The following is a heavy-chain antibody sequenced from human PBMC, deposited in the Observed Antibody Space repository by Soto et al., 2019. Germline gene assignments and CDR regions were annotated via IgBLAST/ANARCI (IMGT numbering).Heavy chain of an antibody. D-gene: IGHD2-2*01. CDR1: GFTFSGYS. Sequence: EVQLVESGGGLVLPGGSLRLSCAASGFTFSGYSMNWVRQAPGKGLEWVSYIASTSWNIYYADTVKGRFTISRDNAKNSLYLQMKSLRDEDTAVYYCARGPSAAAPLSDWYFDLWGRGTLVTVSS. J-gene: IGHJ2*01. V-gene: IGHV3-48*02. CDR2: IASTSWNI. CDR3: ARGPSAAAPLSDWYFDL.